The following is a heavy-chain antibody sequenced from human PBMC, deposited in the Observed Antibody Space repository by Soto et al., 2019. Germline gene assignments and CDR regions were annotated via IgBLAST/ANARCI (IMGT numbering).Heavy chain of an antibody. CDR2: ISSNGGST. CDR3: VKGSGRYSSGWYDYFDY. D-gene: IGHD6-19*01. J-gene: IGHJ4*02. Sequence: SGGSLRLSCSASGFTFSSYAMHWVRQAPGKGLEYVSAISSNGGSTYYADSVKGRFTISRDNSKNTLYLQMSSLRAEDTAVCYCVKGSGRYSSGWYDYFDYWGQGTLVTVSS. V-gene: IGHV3-64D*08. CDR1: GFTFSSYA.